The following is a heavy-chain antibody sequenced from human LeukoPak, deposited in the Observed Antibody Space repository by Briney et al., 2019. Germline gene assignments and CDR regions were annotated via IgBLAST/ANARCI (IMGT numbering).Heavy chain of an antibody. J-gene: IGHJ5*02. D-gene: IGHD2-15*01. V-gene: IGHV1-3*01. CDR1: GYIFTTYA. CDR3: ARDWGYCSGGSCYWFDP. CDR2: INAGNGNT. Sequence: VASVKVSCKASGYIFTTYAMHWVRQAPGQRLEWMGWINAGNGNTKYSQKFQGRVTITTDTSASIAYMELNSLRSEDTAVYYCARDWGYCSGGSCYWFDPWGQGTLVTVSS.